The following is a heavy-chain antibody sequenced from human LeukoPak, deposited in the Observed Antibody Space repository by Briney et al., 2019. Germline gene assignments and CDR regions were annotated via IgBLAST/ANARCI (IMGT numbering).Heavy chain of an antibody. CDR2: ITNDGTGT. CDR3: ARGGTASFDL. D-gene: IGHD1-1*01. Sequence: GGFLRLSCAASEFTFANFWMHWVRQALGKGLVWVSRITNDGTGTTYADSVKGRFTISRDNAKNTLYLQLNSLRAEDTAVYYCARGGTASFDLWGQGTLVTVSS. CDR1: EFTFANFW. V-gene: IGHV3-74*01. J-gene: IGHJ5*02.